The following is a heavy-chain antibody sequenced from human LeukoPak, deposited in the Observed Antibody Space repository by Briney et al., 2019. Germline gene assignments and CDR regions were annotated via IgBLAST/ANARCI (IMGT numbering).Heavy chain of an antibody. CDR2: ISSSGSTI. CDR3: ARERPHDYGDYGVRYYGMDV. D-gene: IGHD4-17*01. Sequence: PGGSLRLSCAASGFTFSDYYMSWIRQAPGKGLEWVSYISSSGSTIYYADSVKGRFTISRDNAKNSLYLQMNSLRAEDTAVYYCARERPHDYGDYGVRYYGMDVWGPGTTVTVSS. J-gene: IGHJ6*02. V-gene: IGHV3-11*01. CDR1: GFTFSDYY.